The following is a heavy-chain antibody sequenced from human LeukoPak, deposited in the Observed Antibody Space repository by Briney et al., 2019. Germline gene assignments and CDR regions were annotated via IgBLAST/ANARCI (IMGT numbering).Heavy chain of an antibody. V-gene: IGHV4-59*01. CDR3: ARDAHIVVVPAAARGNYYGMDV. CDR2: IYYSGST. Sequence: SETLSLTCTVSGGSISSYYWGWIRQPPGKGLEWIGYIYYSGSTNYNPSLKSRVTISVDTSKNQFSLKLSSVTAADTAVYYCARDAHIVVVPAAARGNYYGMDVWGQGTTVTVSS. D-gene: IGHD2-2*01. J-gene: IGHJ6*02. CDR1: GGSISSYY.